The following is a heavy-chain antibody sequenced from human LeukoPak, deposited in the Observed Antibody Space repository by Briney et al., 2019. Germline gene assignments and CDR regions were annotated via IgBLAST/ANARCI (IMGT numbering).Heavy chain of an antibody. D-gene: IGHD2-2*01. CDR3: AHGSMYQLDY. V-gene: IGHV3-23*01. Sequence: GGSLRLSCAASGFSFSSHGMSWVRQAPGKGLEWVSGIIGGAGSTYYADSVKGRFTISRDNAKNTLYLQMNSLRAEDTAVYYCAHGSMYQLDYWGQGTLVTVSS. CDR2: IIGGAGST. CDR1: GFSFSSHG. J-gene: IGHJ4*02.